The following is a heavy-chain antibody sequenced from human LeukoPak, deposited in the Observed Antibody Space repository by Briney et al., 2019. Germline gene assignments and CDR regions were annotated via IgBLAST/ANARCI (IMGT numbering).Heavy chain of an antibody. J-gene: IGHJ6*03. CDR2: IKQDGSEK. Sequence: GGSLRLSCAASGFTFSSYAMHWVRQAPGKGLEWVANIKQDGSEKYYVDSVKGRFTISRDNAKSSLYLQMNSLRAEDTAVYYCARDTYSGSYWYYYYMDVWGKGTTVTVSS. V-gene: IGHV3-7*01. CDR3: ARDTYSGSYWYYYYMDV. D-gene: IGHD1-26*01. CDR1: GFTFSSYA.